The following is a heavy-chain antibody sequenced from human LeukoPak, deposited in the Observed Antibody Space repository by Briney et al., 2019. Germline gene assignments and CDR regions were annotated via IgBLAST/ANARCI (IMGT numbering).Heavy chain of an antibody. V-gene: IGHV4-39*01. D-gene: IGHD5-18*01. Sequence: PSETLSLTCTVSGDSISSYYWGWIRQPPGKGLEWIGSIYYSGSTYYNPSLKSRVTISVDTSKNQFSLKLSSVTAADTAVYYCARLNGPGGYSYGRAPYYFDYWGQGTLVSVSS. CDR1: GDSISSYY. CDR3: ARLNGPGGYSYGRAPYYFDY. J-gene: IGHJ4*02. CDR2: IYYSGST.